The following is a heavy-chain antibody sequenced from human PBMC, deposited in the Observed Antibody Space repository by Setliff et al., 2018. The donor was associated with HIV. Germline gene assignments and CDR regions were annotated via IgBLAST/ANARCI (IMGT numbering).Heavy chain of an antibody. CDR2: ITWDGGST. V-gene: IGHV3-43*01. Sequence: PGGSLRLSCAASGFTFDDYTMHWVRQAPGKGLEWVSLITWDGGSTYYADSVKGRLTISRDNAKNSLYLQMNSLRAEDTAVYYCARSGRAYGSGSYYAYYHYYMDVWGKGTTVTVSS. CDR3: ARSGRAYGSGSYYAYYHYYMDV. CDR1: GFTFDDYT. J-gene: IGHJ6*03. D-gene: IGHD3-10*01.